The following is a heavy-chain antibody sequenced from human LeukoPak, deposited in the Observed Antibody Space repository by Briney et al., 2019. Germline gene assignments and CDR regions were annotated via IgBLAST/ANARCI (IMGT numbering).Heavy chain of an antibody. Sequence: PSETLSLTCALSVHSPRGGYHWAGTRRPPGKGLEWVGGIYHSGSTYSNPSLKSRVTISVDTSKNHFSRMLTSVTAADTAVYYCARSPTSYYDSSGYITPDYCDCWGQGTLVTVSS. CDR1: VHSPRGGYH. D-gene: IGHD3-22*01. CDR2: IYHSGST. J-gene: IGHJ4*02. CDR3: ARSPTSYYDSSGYITPDYCDC. V-gene: IGHV4-38-2*01.